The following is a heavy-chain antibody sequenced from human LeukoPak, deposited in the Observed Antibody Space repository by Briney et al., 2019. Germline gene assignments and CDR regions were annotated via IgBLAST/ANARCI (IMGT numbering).Heavy chain of an antibody. D-gene: IGHD1-1*01. CDR1: GFTFTSHV. J-gene: IGHJ4*02. V-gene: IGHV3-64D*06. CDR2: ISMNVQTT. CDR3: VREGLERRTNFDY. Sequence: GGSLRLSCSASGFTFTSHVMHWVRQAPGKGLQYVSGISMNVQTTYYAGSVKGRFTISRDSSKNTVCLQMNSLTAEDTAVYYCVREGLERRTNFDYWGQGTLVSVSS.